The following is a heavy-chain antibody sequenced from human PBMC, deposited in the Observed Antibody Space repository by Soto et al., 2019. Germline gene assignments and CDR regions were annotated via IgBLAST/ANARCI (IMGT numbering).Heavy chain of an antibody. Sequence: ASVKVSCKASGYTFTGYYMHWVRQATGQGLEWMGWMNPNSGTTGYAQNFQGRVTMTRNTSISTAYMELSSLRSEDTAVYFCARGLRNPTAGGNWFDPWGQGTLVTVSS. D-gene: IGHD6-13*01. CDR1: GYTFTGYY. CDR2: MNPNSGTT. V-gene: IGHV1-8*02. J-gene: IGHJ5*02. CDR3: ARGLRNPTAGGNWFDP.